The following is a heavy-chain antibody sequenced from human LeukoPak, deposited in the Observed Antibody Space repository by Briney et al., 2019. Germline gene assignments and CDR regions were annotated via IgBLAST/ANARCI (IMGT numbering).Heavy chain of an antibody. CDR3: ARGRGDTAMVPYNWFDP. J-gene: IGHJ5*02. Sequence: KPSETLSLTCTVSGGSISSSSYYWGWIRQPPGKGLEWIGSIYYSGSTYYNPSLKSRVTISVDTSKNQFSLKLSSVTAADTAVYYCARGRGDTAMVPYNWFDPWGQGTLVTASS. V-gene: IGHV4-39*07. D-gene: IGHD5-18*01. CDR2: IYYSGST. CDR1: GGSISSSSYY.